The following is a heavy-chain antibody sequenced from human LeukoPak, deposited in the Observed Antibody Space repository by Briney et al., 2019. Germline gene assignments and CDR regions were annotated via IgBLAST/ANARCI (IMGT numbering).Heavy chain of an antibody. D-gene: IGHD2-15*01. CDR2: IRYDGSNK. Sequence: PGGSLRLSCAASGFTFSSYEMNWVRQAPGKGLEWVAFIRYDGSNKYYADSVKGRFTISRDNSKNTLYLQMNSLRAEDTAVYYCARPAAAPHWGQGTLVTVSS. J-gene: IGHJ4*02. CDR3: ARPAAAPH. CDR1: GFTFSSYE. V-gene: IGHV3-30*02.